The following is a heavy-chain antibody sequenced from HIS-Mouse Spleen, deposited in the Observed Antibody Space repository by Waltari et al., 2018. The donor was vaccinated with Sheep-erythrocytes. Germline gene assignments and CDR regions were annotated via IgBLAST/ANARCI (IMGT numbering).Heavy chain of an antibody. Sequence: EVQLVESGGGLVKPGGSLRLSCAASGFTFSSYSMNWVRQAPGKGMEWVASISSSSSYIYYADSVKGRFTISRDNAKNSLYLQMNSLRAEDTAVYYCARVASGATFDYWGQGTLVTVSS. V-gene: IGHV3-21*01. J-gene: IGHJ4*02. D-gene: IGHD1-26*01. CDR2: ISSSSSYI. CDR3: ARVASGATFDY. CDR1: GFTFSSYS.